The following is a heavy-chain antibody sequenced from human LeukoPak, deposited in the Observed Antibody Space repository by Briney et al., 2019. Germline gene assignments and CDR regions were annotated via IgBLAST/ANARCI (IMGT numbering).Heavy chain of an antibody. D-gene: IGHD1-26*01. CDR3: ARDWELPGDY. CDR1: GFTFSSYA. Sequence: GGSLRLSCAASGFTFSSYAIHWVRQAPGKGLEWVAVISYDGSNKYYADSVKGRFTISRDNSKNTLYLQMNSLRAEDTAVYYCARDWELPGDYWGQGALVTVSS. CDR2: ISYDGSNK. V-gene: IGHV3-30-3*01. J-gene: IGHJ4*02.